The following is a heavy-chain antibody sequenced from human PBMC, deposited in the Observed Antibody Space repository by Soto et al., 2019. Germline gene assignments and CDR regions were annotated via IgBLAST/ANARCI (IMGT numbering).Heavy chain of an antibody. J-gene: IGHJ5*02. V-gene: IGHV4-34*01. CDR3: ARGPHRITMVRGVINWFDP. Sequence: SETLSLTCAVYCGSFSGYYWSWIRQPPGKGLEWIGEINHSGSTNYNPSLKSRVTISVDTSKNQFSLKLSSVTAADTAVYYCARGPHRITMVRGVINWFDPWGQGTLVT. CDR2: INHSGST. CDR1: CGSFSGYY. D-gene: IGHD3-10*01.